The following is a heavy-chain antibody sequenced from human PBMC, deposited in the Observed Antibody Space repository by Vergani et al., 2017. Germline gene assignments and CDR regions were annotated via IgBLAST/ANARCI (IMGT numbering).Heavy chain of an antibody. D-gene: IGHD1-26*01. CDR3: ARGSGSYPYYYYGMDV. CDR2: INHSGST. Sequence: QVQLQQWGAGLLKPSETLSLTCAVYGGSFSGYYWSWIRQPPGKGLEWIGEINHSGSTNYNPSLKSRVTISVDTPKNQFSLKLSSVTAADTAVYYCARGSGSYPYYYYGMDVWGQGTTVTVSS. V-gene: IGHV4-34*01. J-gene: IGHJ6*02. CDR1: GGSFSGYY.